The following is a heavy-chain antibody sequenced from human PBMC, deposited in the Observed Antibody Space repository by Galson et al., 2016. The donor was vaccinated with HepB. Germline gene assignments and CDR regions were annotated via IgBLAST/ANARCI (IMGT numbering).Heavy chain of an antibody. CDR2: IYGNGNA. V-gene: IGHV3-53*04. CDR1: GFTVSSNY. D-gene: IGHD3-3*01. Sequence: SLRLSCAASGFTVSSNYMSWVRQAPGKGLESVSIIYGNGNANYADSVKGRFTLSRHNSENTLYLQMNSLGPEDTAVYYCAKGGHSGTYDVGYYNFWGQGTLVTVSS. J-gene: IGHJ4*02. CDR3: AKGGHSGTYDVGYYNF.